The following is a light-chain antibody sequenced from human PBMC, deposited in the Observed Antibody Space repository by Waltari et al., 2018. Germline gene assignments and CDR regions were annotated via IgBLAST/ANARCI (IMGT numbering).Light chain of an antibody. Sequence: EIVLTQSPATLSLSPGEGATLSCRASQNVSSFLAWYQQRPGKAPRLLIYDTSNRATVIPVRFSGSGSVTDFTLTISSLEPEDFAVYYCQQRKNWPLTFGGGTKVEIK. CDR2: DTS. V-gene: IGKV3-11*01. CDR1: QNVSSF. CDR3: QQRKNWPLT. J-gene: IGKJ4*01.